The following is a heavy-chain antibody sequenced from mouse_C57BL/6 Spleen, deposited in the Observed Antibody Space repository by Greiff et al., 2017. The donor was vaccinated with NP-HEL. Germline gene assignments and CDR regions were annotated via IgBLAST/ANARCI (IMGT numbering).Heavy chain of an antibody. J-gene: IGHJ4*01. CDR1: GYTFTDSY. CDR2: INPNNGGT. V-gene: IGHV1-26*01. D-gene: IGHD4-1*01. Sequence: EVQLQQSGPELVKPGASVKISCKASGYTFTDSYMNWVKQSHGKSLEWIGDINPNNGGTSYNQKFKGKATLTVDKSSSTAYMELRSLTSEDSAVYYCARGIANWDVGGAMDYWGQGTSVTVSS. CDR3: ARGIANWDVGGAMDY.